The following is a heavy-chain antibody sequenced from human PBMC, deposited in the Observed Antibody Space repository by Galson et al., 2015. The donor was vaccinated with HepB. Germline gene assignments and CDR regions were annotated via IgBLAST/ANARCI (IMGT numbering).Heavy chain of an antibody. Sequence: SVKVSCKASGYTFTSYYMHWVRQAPGQGLEWMGIINPSGGSTSYAQKFQGRVTMTRDTSTSTVYMELSSLRSEDTAVYYCAREGQLGVITMGPRDFDAFDIWGQGTMVTVSS. J-gene: IGHJ3*02. CDR2: INPSGGST. CDR1: GYTFTSYY. D-gene: IGHD3-10*01. V-gene: IGHV1-46*01. CDR3: AREGQLGVITMGPRDFDAFDI.